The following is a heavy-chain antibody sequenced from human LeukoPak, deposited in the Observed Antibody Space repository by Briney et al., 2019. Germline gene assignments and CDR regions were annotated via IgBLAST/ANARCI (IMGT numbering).Heavy chain of an antibody. D-gene: IGHD3-16*01. CDR1: GGSISGYY. CDR2: IHNSGRP. J-gene: IGHJ4*02. Sequence: SETLSLTCTVSGGSISGYYWSWIRQPPGKGLEWIGYIHNSGRPDYNPSLKSRVTISVDTSKNQFSLNLISVTAADTAVYYCARVSRWSDWAFEGWGQGTLVTVSS. CDR3: ARVSRWSDWAFEG. V-gene: IGHV4-59*01.